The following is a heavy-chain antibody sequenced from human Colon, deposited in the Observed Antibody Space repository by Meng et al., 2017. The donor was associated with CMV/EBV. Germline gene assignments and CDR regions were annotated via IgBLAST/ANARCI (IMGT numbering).Heavy chain of an antibody. CDR2: TRNKANSYTT. Sequence: LRLSCPASGFTFSDYYMDWVRQAPGKGLEWVGRTRNKANSYTTEYAASVKGRFTISRDDSKNSVYLQMNSLKTEDTAVYYCARTYDYWGQGTLVTVSS. V-gene: IGHV3-72*01. J-gene: IGHJ4*02. CDR1: GFTFSDYY. CDR3: ARTYDY.